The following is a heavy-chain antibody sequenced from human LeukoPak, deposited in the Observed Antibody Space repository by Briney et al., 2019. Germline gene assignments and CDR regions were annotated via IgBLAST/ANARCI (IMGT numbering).Heavy chain of an antibody. CDR2: IGASGDST. CDR1: GFTFSSYA. D-gene: IGHD3-10*01. Sequence: GGSLRLSCAASGFTFSSYAMTWVRQAPGKGLEWVSTIGASGDSTYYADSVKGRFTISRDNSKTTLYLQMNSLRAEDTAVYYCTKDRPSYYGSGSSSTENWFDPWGQGTLVTVSS. CDR3: TKDRPSYYGSGSSSTENWFDP. J-gene: IGHJ5*02. V-gene: IGHV3-23*01.